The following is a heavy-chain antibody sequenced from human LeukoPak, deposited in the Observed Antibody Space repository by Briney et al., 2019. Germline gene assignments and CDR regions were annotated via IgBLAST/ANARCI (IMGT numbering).Heavy chain of an antibody. CDR1: GFSIGDFA. J-gene: IGHJ4*02. CDR2: ISWNSDTV. CDR3: VSLADY. Sequence: PGGSLRLSCAVSGFSIGDFAMQWVRQVPGKGLEWVAGISWNSDTVGYVDSVKGRFTISRDNAKNSLYLQMNDLRLEDTALYYCVSLADYWGQGTLVTVSS. V-gene: IGHV3-9*01.